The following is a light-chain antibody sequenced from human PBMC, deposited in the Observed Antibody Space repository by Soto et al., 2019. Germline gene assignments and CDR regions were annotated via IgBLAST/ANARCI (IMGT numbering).Light chain of an antibody. J-gene: IGLJ1*01. CDR2: DVT. V-gene: IGLV2-11*01. Sequence: QSVLTQPASVSASPGQSVTISCTGTNSDVGGYNYVSWYQQYPGKAPKVMIYDVTKRPSGVPDRFSGSKSGNTASLTISGLQTEDEADYYCCSYTGFYSSVFGTGTKVTVL. CDR3: CSYTGFYSSV. CDR1: NSDVGGYNY.